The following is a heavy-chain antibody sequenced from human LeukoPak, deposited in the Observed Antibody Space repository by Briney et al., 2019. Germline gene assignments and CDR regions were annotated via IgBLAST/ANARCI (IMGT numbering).Heavy chain of an antibody. CDR2: INPNSGGT. J-gene: IGHJ6*03. CDR1: GYTFTGYY. D-gene: IGHD3-22*01. Sequence: ASVKVSCKASGYTFTGYYMHWVRQAPGQGLEWMGWINPNSGGTNYAQKFQGRVTMTRDTSISTAYMELSRLRSDDTAAYYCATPREYDSSGYYYYYYMDVWGKGTTVTVSS. CDR3: ATPREYDSSGYYYYYYMDV. V-gene: IGHV1-2*02.